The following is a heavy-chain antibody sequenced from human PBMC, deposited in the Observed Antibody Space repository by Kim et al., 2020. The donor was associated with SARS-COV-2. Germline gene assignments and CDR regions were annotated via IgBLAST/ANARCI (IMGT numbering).Heavy chain of an antibody. V-gene: IGHV3-23*01. J-gene: IGHJ4*02. CDR1: GFTFSTYG. CDR2: FGPSGIT. Sequence: GGSLRLSCAASGFTFSTYGMSWVRQAPGKGLEWVSNFGPSGITSYTDSVRGRFTISRDNSKNTLYLQMNSLRAEDTAVYYCAKRGLRPSYYFDYWGQGTLVTVSS. CDR3: AKRGLRPSYYFDY. D-gene: IGHD4-17*01.